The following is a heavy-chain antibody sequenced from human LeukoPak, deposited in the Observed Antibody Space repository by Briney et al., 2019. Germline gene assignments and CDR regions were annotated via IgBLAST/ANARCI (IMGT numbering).Heavy chain of an antibody. D-gene: IGHD3-22*01. J-gene: IGHJ4*02. CDR3: ARDMKWLSKESYYFDY. CDR2: ISYDGSNK. CDR1: GFTFSSYA. V-gene: IGHV3-30-3*01. Sequence: GGSLRLSCAASGFTFSSYAMHWVRQAPGKGLEWVAVISYDGSNKYYADSVKGRFTISRDNSKNTLYLQMNSLRAEDTAVYYCARDMKWLSKESYYFDYWGQGTLVTVSS.